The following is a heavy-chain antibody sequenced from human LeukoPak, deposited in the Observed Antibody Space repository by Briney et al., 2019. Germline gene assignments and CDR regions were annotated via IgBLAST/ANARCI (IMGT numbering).Heavy chain of an antibody. CDR2: TSSDGSNK. CDR3: ARDNDPDYSSSPGWFDL. J-gene: IGHJ5*01. V-gene: IGHV3-30*06. D-gene: IGHD3-22*01. CDR1: G. Sequence: GRSLRLSCAASGIHWVRLAPGKGLEWVGVTSSDGSNKFYADSVKGRFTVSRDNSKNTLYLQMNSLRAEDTAVYYCARDNDPDYSSSPGWFDLWGQGTLVTVSS.